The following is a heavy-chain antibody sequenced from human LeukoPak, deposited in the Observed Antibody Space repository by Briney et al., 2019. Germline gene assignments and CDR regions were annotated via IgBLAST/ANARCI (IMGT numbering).Heavy chain of an antibody. D-gene: IGHD6-19*01. V-gene: IGHV3-21*01. Sequence: GGSLRLSCAASGFTFSRYNMNWVRQAPGKGLEWVSSISTSSSYIYYADSVKGRFTISRDNAKNSLYLQMNSLRAEDTAVYYCAREWLTDYWGQGTLVTVSS. J-gene: IGHJ4*02. CDR1: GFTFSRYN. CDR2: ISTSSSYI. CDR3: AREWLTDY.